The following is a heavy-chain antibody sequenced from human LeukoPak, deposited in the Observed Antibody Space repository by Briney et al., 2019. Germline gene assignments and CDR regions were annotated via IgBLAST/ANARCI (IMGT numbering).Heavy chain of an antibody. J-gene: IGHJ4*02. D-gene: IGHD3-10*01. Sequence: PGGSLRLSCEASGFTFNNYWMSWVRQAPGKGLEWVANIRYDGSEKNYVDSVKGRFTISRDNAKNSLYLQMNSLTAEDTAVYYCARERFHGSGAPKYDCWGQGTLVTVSS. CDR3: ARERFHGSGAPKYDC. CDR1: GFTFNNYW. V-gene: IGHV3-7*01. CDR2: IRYDGSEK.